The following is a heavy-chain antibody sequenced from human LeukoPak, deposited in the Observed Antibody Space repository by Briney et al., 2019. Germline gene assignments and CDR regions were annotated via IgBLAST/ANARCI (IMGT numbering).Heavy chain of an antibody. CDR2: IYYSGST. Sequence: SETLSLTCTVSGDSISGNYWTWIRQPPGKGLEWIGYIYYSGSTNYNASLKSRVTISVDTSKNQFSLKLSSVTAADTAVYYCARGVGSYGFSPLDYWGQGTLVTVSS. V-gene: IGHV4-59*01. D-gene: IGHD5-18*01. CDR3: ARGVGSYGFSPLDY. J-gene: IGHJ4*02. CDR1: GDSISGNY.